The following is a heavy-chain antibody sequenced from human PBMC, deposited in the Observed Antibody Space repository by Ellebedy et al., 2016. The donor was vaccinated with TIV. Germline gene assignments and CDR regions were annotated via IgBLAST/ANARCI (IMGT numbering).Heavy chain of an antibody. CDR1: GFGFRSYW. J-gene: IGHJ3*02. V-gene: IGHV3-7*01. CDR3: ATDGSYGDYLSPAHAFEN. D-gene: IGHD4-17*01. CDR2: MNQDGSQK. Sequence: GGSLRLSCAASGFGFRSYWMSWVRQAPGKGLEWVANMNQDGSQKYYVDSVKGRFTISRDNAKNSLYLQMNSLRIEDTAVYYCATDGSYGDYLSPAHAFENWGQGTMVIVSS.